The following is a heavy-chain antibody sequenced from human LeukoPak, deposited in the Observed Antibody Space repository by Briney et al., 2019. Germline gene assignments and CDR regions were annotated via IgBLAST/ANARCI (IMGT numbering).Heavy chain of an antibody. CDR3: ARGGSGTYYHY. Sequence: KPGGSLRLSCAASGFTFSDYYMSWIRQPPGKGLEWIGYIYYSGSTNYNPSLKSRVTISVDTSKNQFSLKLSSVTAADTAVYYCARGGSGTYYHYWGQGTLVTVSS. CDR2: IYYSGST. D-gene: IGHD1-26*01. J-gene: IGHJ4*02. CDR1: GFTFSDYY. V-gene: IGHV4-59*01.